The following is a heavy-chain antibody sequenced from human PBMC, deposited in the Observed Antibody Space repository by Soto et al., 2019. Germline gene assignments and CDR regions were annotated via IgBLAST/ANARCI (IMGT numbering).Heavy chain of an antibody. Sequence: GASLKISCKGSGYSFTSYWISWVRQMTGKGLERMGRIDPSDSYTNYSPSLQGHVTISADKSISTSYRQWSSLKASDTAMYYCARQDIVVVPAARPAFYYYGMDVWGQGTTVTVSS. CDR2: IDPSDSYT. V-gene: IGHV5-10-1*01. J-gene: IGHJ6*02. D-gene: IGHD2-2*01. CDR1: GYSFTSYW. CDR3: ARQDIVVVPAARPAFYYYGMDV.